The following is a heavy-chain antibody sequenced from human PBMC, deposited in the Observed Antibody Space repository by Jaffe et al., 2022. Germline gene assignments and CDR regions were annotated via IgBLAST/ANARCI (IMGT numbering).Heavy chain of an antibody. CDR1: GGSISTTNW. CDR3: ATRAADGSGKSY. Sequence: QVQLQESGPGLVKPSGTLSLTCAVSGGSISTTNWWSWIRQPPGKGLEWIAEIYLSGGTYYNPSLKSRVTISVDESQNQFSLKLTSVTAADTAVYWCATRAADGSGKSYWGQGTLVTVSS. J-gene: IGHJ4*02. D-gene: IGHD3-10*01. CDR2: IYLSGGT. V-gene: IGHV4-4*01.